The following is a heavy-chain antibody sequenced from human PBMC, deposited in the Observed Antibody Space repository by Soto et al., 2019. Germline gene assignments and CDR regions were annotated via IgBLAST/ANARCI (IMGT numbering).Heavy chain of an antibody. Sequence: ASVKVSCKVSGYTLTDLSMHWVRQAPGEGLEWMGRFDPEDGERIYAPKFQGRVTMTEDTSTDTAFMELSSLRSEDTAVYYCATESTQEYSSPLIYWGQGTRVTVSS. CDR2: FDPEDGER. CDR1: GYTLTDLS. CDR3: ATESTQEYSSPLIY. J-gene: IGHJ4*02. D-gene: IGHD6-6*01. V-gene: IGHV1-24*01.